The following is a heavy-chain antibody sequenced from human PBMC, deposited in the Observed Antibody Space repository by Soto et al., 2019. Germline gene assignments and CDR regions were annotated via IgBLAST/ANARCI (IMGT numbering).Heavy chain of an antibody. V-gene: IGHV4-34*01. J-gene: IGHJ3*02. CDR1: GGSFSGYY. CDR3: AREGRYYDSSCYYPRVAFDI. D-gene: IGHD3-22*01. CDR2: INHSGST. Sequence: PSETLSLTCAVYGGSFSGYYWSWIRQPPGKGLEWIGEINHSGSTNYNPSLKSRVTISVDTSKNQFSLKLSSVTAADTAVYYCAREGRYYDSSCYYPRVAFDIWGRGTMVTVSS.